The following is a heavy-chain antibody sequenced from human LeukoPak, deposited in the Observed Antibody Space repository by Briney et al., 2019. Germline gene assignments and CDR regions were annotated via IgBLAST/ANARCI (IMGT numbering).Heavy chain of an antibody. Sequence: GGSLTLSCAASGFIFSSYRMQWVRQAPGKGLEGVAAIWYDGSNKYYAVSVKGRFTISRENSQKTLSMQVNSLRAEDTAVYYCARDELAVAKKGFLDSWGQGALVTVSS. CDR3: ARDELAVAKKGFLDS. CDR2: IWYDGSNK. V-gene: IGHV3-33*01. CDR1: GFIFSSYR. J-gene: IGHJ4*02. D-gene: IGHD6-19*01.